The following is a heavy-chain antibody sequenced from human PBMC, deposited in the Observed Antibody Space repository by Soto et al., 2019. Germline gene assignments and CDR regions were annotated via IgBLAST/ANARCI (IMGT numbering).Heavy chain of an antibody. V-gene: IGHV3-21*01. CDR1: GFTFTRYS. J-gene: IGHJ6*02. Sequence: GGSLRLSCAASGFTFTRYSMNWVRQAPGKGLEWVSSISSTTNYIYYADSMKGRFTVSRDNAKNSLYLQMNSLRAEDTAVYYCARDRGYDAHDYYYNAMDVWGQGTTVTVSS. D-gene: IGHD2-15*01. CDR2: ISSTTNYI. CDR3: ARDRGYDAHDYYYNAMDV.